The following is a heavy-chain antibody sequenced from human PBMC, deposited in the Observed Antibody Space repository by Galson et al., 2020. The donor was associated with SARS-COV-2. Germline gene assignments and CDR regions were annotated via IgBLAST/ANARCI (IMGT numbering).Heavy chain of an antibody. CDR3: ARPMVRGVTSGDRYYYYYMDV. V-gene: IGHV1-18*01. J-gene: IGHJ6*03. Sequence: VSVKVSCKASGYTFTSYGISWVRQAPGQGLEWMGWISAYNGNTNYAQKLQGRVTMTTDTSTSTAYMELRSLRSDDTAVYYCARPMVRGVTSGDRYYYYYMDVWGKGTTVTVSS. D-gene: IGHD3-10*01. CDR1: GYTFTSYG. CDR2: ISAYNGNT.